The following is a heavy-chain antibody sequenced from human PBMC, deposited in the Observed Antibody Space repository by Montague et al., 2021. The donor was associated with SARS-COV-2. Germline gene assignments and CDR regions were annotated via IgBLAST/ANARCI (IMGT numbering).Heavy chain of an antibody. CDR2: ISYSGST. CDR3: GLGRGFAVGNHYYYSYGLDV. CDR1: GGSTRSSSHF. J-gene: IGHJ6*02. V-gene: IGHV4-39*07. Sequence: ETLSLTCTVSGGSTRSSSHFWGWFRQPPGQRLEWIGTISYSGSTYYSPSLKSRVIISADTSKNQFSLNLRSVTAADTAVYFCGLGRGFAVGNHYYYSYGLDVWGQGTTVTVSS. D-gene: IGHD3-10*01.